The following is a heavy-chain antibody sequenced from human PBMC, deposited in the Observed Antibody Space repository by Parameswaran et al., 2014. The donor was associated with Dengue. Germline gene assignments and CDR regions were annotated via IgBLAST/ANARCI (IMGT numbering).Heavy chain of an antibody. Sequence: SWVRQAPGQGLEWMGWISAYNGNTNYAQKLQGRVTTTTDTSTSTAYMELRSLRSDDTAVYYCAREALLDYGDYAYWGQGTLVTVSS. D-gene: IGHD4-17*01. CDR3: AREALLDYGDYAY. V-gene: IGHV1-18*01. CDR2: ISAYNGNT. J-gene: IGHJ4*02.